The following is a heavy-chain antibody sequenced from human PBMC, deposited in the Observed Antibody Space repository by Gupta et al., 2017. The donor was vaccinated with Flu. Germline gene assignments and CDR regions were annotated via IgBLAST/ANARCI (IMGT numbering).Heavy chain of an antibody. CDR1: GFTLSSFV. J-gene: IGHJ2*01. D-gene: IGHD3-22*01. CDR2: KSYDGNTK. CDR3: ARDQSSQLLQSGYFDL. Sequence: QVQLVESGGGVVRPGGSLKLSCAASGFTLSSFVMHWVRQAPGKGSEWVALKSYDGNTKYVAGSVKGRFTISRDNSKNTLYLQMNSLKIDDTAVYYCARDQSSQLLQSGYFDLWGRGALVTVSS. V-gene: IGHV3-30-3*01.